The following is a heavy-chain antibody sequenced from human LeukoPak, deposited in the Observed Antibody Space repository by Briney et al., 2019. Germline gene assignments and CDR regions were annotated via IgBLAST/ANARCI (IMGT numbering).Heavy chain of an antibody. D-gene: IGHD3-3*01. V-gene: IGHV4-59*01. J-gene: IGHJ5*02. Sequence: PSETLSLTCTVSGGSISSYYWSWIRQPPGKGLEWIGYIYYSGSTNYNPSLKSRVTISVDTSKNQFSLKLSSVTAADTAVYYCARVRDYDFWSGYYPYNWFDPWGQGTLATVSS. CDR3: ARVRDYDFWSGYYPYNWFDP. CDR2: IYYSGST. CDR1: GGSISSYY.